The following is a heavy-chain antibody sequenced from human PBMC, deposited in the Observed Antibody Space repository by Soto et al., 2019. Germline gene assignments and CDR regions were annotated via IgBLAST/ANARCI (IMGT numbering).Heavy chain of an antibody. D-gene: IGHD4-4*01. CDR1: GFTFSSYA. CDR3: AKCGYSNYERLWAFFEY. Sequence: PGGSLRLSCAASGFTFSSYAMSWVRQAPGKGLEWVSAISGSGGSTYYADSVKGRFTISRDNSKNTLYLQMNSLRAEDTAVYYCAKCGYSNYERLWAFFEYWGQGTLVTVSS. V-gene: IGHV3-23*01. CDR2: ISGSGGST. J-gene: IGHJ4*02.